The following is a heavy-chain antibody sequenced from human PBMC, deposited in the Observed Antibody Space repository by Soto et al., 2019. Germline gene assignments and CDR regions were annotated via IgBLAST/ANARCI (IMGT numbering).Heavy chain of an antibody. CDR3: ARGSVSGTTGRDAFDI. J-gene: IGHJ3*02. D-gene: IGHD1-20*01. V-gene: IGHV3-53*01. CDR2: LYSGGLT. CDR1: GLSVRIKY. Sequence: ESLRLSCAASGLSVRIKYMSWVRQTPGKGLEWVSILYSGGLTYYADSVKGRFTISRDNSKNTLYLQMNSLRADDTAVYYCARGSVSGTTGRDAFDIWGQATMVSVSS.